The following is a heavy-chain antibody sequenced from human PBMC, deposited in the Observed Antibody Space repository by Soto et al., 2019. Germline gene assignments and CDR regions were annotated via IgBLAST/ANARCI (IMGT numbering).Heavy chain of an antibody. Sequence: QVQLVQSGAEVKKPGSSVKVSCKASGGTFSSYTISWVRQAPGQGLEWMGRIIPILGIANYAQKFQGRVTITADQYTSKDYMELSSLRSEDTAVYYCAIAVAGTHGMDVWGQGTTVTVSS. D-gene: IGHD6-19*01. V-gene: IGHV1-69*02. CDR1: GGTFSSYT. CDR3: AIAVAGTHGMDV. CDR2: IIPILGIA. J-gene: IGHJ6*02.